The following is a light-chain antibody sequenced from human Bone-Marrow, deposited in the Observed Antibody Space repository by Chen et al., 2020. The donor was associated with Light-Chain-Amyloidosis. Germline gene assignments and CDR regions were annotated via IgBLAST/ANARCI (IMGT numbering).Light chain of an antibody. J-gene: IGLJ1*01. CDR1: SSDVGSFNL. V-gene: IGLV2-23*02. CDR2: EVN. CDR3: CSYAGSNTYV. Sequence: QSALTQPPSVSGSPGQSLTISFTGTSSDVGSFNLVSCYQQHPGKAPKLMIYEVNKRPSGVSNRFSGSKSGNTASLTISGLQAEDEADYYCCSYAGSNTYVFGTETKVTVL.